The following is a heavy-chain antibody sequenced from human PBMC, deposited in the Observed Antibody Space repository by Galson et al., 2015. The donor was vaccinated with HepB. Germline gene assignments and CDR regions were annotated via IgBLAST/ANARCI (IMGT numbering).Heavy chain of an antibody. V-gene: IGHV1-69*02. J-gene: IGHJ4*02. D-gene: IGHD5-18*01. CDR2: IIPILGRT. Sequence: SVKVSCKASGGTFNSYSISWVRQAPGQGLERMGRIIPILGRTHYAQKFQGRVLITADKSTNTAYMELSSLRFEDTAVYYCARFTTMVAPGIDWGQGTLVIVSS. CDR3: ARFTTMVAPGID. CDR1: GGTFNSYS.